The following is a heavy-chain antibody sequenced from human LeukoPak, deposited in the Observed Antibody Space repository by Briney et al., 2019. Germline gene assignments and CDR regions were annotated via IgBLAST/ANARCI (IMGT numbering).Heavy chain of an antibody. CDR3: AKDLGRFGVGVSLDF. J-gene: IGHJ4*02. CDR2: ISSSSSYT. D-gene: IGHD3-3*01. CDR1: GFTFSSYS. Sequence: GGSLRLSCAASGFTFSSYSMNWVRQAPGKGLEWVSSISSSSSYTYYADSVKGRFTISREWSRNTLYLQMNSLRVEDSAVYYCAKDLGRFGVGVSLDFWGLGTLVTVAS. V-gene: IGHV3-21*04.